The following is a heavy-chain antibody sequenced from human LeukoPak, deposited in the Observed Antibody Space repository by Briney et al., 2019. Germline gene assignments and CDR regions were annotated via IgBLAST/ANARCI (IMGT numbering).Heavy chain of an antibody. Sequence: GGSLRLSCTASGFTFSSYAMHWVRQAPGKGLEWVAVISYDGSNKYYADSVKGRFTISRDNSKNTLYLQMNSLRAEDTAVYYCARENSKWIQLRSDYWGQGTLVTVSS. J-gene: IGHJ4*02. D-gene: IGHD5-18*01. V-gene: IGHV3-30-3*01. CDR3: ARENSKWIQLRSDY. CDR2: ISYDGSNK. CDR1: GFTFSSYA.